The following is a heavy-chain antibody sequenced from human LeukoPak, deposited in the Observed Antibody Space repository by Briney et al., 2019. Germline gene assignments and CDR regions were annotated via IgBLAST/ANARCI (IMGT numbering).Heavy chain of an antibody. CDR1: GFTFSGSA. CDR2: MRSKANSYAT. CDR3: TSPIGYCSGGGTLGPLRDL. Sequence: PGGSLRLSCAASGFTFSGSAMHWARQASGKGLEWVGRMRSKANSYATAYAASVKGRFTISRDDSKNTAYLQMNSLKTEDTAVYYCTSPIGYCSGGGTLGPLRDLWGRGTLVTVSS. J-gene: IGHJ2*01. D-gene: IGHD2-15*01. V-gene: IGHV3-73*01.